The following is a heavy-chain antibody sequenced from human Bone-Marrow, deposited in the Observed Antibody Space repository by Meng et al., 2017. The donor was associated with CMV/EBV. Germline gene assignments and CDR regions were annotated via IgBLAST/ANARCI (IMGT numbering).Heavy chain of an antibody. CDR3: ASSCSSTSCYLVLFQH. D-gene: IGHD2-2*01. V-gene: IGHV1-69*02. J-gene: IGHJ1*01. CDR2: IMPILGIA. CDR1: GGTFSSYT. Sequence: SVKVSCKASGGTFSSYTISWVRQAPGQGLEWMGRIMPILGIANYAQKFQGRVTITADKSTSTAYMELSSLRSEDTAVYYCASSCSSTSCYLVLFQHWGQGTLVTVSS.